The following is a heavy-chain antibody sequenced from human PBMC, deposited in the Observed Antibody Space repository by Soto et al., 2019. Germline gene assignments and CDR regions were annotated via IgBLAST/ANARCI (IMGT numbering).Heavy chain of an antibody. D-gene: IGHD3-9*01. J-gene: IGHJ4*01. CDR3: AREDYDILTGYYNVY. CDR1: GGSIRSYH. CDR2: IYYSGST. Sequence: PSETLSITCTVSGGSIRSYHWSWIRKPPGRGLEWIGNIYYSGSTNYNPSLKSRVTISVDTSKNQFSLKLSSVTAADTAVYYCAREDYDILTGYYNVYWGHGTLVTVSS. V-gene: IGHV4-59*01.